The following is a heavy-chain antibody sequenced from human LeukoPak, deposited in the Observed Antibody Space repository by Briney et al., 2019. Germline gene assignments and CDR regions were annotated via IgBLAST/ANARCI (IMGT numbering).Heavy chain of an antibody. V-gene: IGHV4-31*03. CDR3: AREGFDGGYRTFDY. CDR1: GGSISSGGYY. CDR2: IYYSGST. Sequence: SETLSLTCTVSGGSISSGGYYWSWIRQHPGKGLEWIGYIYYSGSTYYNPSLKSRVTISVDTSKNQFSLKLSSVTAADTAVYYCAREGFDGGYRTFDYWGQGTLVTVSS. D-gene: IGHD5-12*01. J-gene: IGHJ4*02.